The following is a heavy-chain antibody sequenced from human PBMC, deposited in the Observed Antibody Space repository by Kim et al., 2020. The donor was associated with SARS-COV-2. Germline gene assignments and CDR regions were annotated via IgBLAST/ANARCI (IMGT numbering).Heavy chain of an antibody. CDR3: AKVGDYDSSGVYAFVRC. CDR1: GFDFSSSG. D-gene: IGHD3-22*01. Sequence: GGSLRLSCAASGFDFSSSGMDWVRQAPGKGLVWVSLIRSDGGDRTYAESVKGRFTISRDNAKNTLYLQMNGLRTEDTAVYYCAKVGDYDSSGVYAFVRCWGPGTRVTVSS. V-gene: IGHV3-74*03. CDR2: IRSDGGDR. J-gene: IGHJ4*02.